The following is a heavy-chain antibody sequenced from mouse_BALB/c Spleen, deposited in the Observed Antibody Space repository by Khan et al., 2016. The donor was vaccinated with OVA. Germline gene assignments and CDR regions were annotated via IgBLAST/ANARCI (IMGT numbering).Heavy chain of an antibody. CDR1: GYTFTSYT. D-gene: IGHD2-14*01. V-gene: IGHV1-4*01. Sequence: VELVESGAELARPGASVKMSCKASGYTFTSYTIHWIKQRPGQGLEWIGYINPSSGYTNYNQKFKDKATLTADKSSTTAYMQLSSLTSDDSAVYYCARDGAYYRSDGWFAYWGQGTLVTVSA. CDR2: INPSSGYT. J-gene: IGHJ3*01. CDR3: ARDGAYYRSDGWFAY.